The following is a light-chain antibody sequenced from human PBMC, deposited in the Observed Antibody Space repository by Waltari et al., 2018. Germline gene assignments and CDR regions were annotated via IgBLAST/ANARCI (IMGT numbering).Light chain of an antibody. CDR3: QMYVKLPVT. Sequence: SCRSGQSIGTYLTWYQQRAGQAPRLLIYHASSRATGIPDRFSGSGSGTDFSLTINRLEPEDFAVYYCQMYVKLPVTFGQGTKVELK. J-gene: IGKJ1*01. V-gene: IGKV3-20*01. CDR1: QSIGTY. CDR2: HAS.